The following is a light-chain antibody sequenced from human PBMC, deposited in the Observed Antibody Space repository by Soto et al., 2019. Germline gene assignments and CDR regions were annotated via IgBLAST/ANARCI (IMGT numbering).Light chain of an antibody. J-gene: IGKJ4*01. CDR3: QQRSNWRLT. CDR1: QSVSSY. CDR2: DAS. V-gene: IGKV3-11*01. Sequence: EIVLTQSPSTVSLSPGERATLSCRASQSVSSYLAWYQQKPGQAPRLLIYDASNRATGIPARFSGSGSGTDFTLTISSLEPEDFAVYYCQQRSNWRLTFGGGTKVDIK.